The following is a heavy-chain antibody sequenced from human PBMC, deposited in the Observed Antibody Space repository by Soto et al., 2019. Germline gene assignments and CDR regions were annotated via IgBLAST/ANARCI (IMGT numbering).Heavy chain of an antibody. D-gene: IGHD3-9*01. CDR1: GFTFSSYS. CDR3: ARDRHVGYDILTGQAPPFGAMPNYYYYYGMDV. J-gene: IGHJ6*02. Sequence: GGSLRLSCAASGFTFSSYSMNWVRQAPGKGLEWVSYISSSSSTIYYADSVKGRFTISRDNAKNSLYLQMNSLRDEDTAVYYCARDRHVGYDILTGQAPPFGAMPNYYYYYGMDVWGQGTTVTVSS. CDR2: ISSSSSTI. V-gene: IGHV3-48*02.